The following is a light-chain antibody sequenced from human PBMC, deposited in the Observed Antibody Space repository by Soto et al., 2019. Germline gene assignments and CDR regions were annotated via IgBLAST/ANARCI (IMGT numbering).Light chain of an antibody. CDR1: QGISGC. V-gene: IGKV1-27*01. CDR2: AAS. J-gene: IGKJ3*01. Sequence: DVQMTQSPSSVSASVGDRLTITCRASQGISGCLAWYQQKPGKVPKLLIYAASTLQSGVPSRFSGSGSGTDFTLTISSLQPEDVATYYCQKYDSGLAFTFGPGTKVDIK. CDR3: QKYDSGLAFT.